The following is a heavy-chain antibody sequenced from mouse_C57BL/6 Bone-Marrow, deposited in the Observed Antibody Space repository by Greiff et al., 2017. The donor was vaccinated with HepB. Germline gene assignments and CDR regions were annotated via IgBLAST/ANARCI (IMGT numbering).Heavy chain of an antibody. D-gene: IGHD4-1*01. Sequence: QVQLQQSGAELVRPGTSVKVSCKASGYAFTNYLIEWVKQRPGQGLEWIGVINPGSGGTNYNEKFKGKATLTADKSSSTAYMQLSSLTSEDSAVYFCARLANCVFDYWGQGTTLTVSS. V-gene: IGHV1-54*01. CDR3: ARLANCVFDY. CDR2: INPGSGGT. J-gene: IGHJ2*01. CDR1: GYAFTNYL.